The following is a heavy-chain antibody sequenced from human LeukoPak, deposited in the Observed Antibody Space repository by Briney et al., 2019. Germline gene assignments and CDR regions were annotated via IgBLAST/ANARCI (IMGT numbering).Heavy chain of an antibody. Sequence: ASVKVSCKASGYTFTSYYMHWVRQAPGQGLEWMGWINPNSGGTNYAQKFQGRVTMTRDTSISTAYMELSRLRSDDTAVYYCARVDIVVVPAASYWYFDLWGRGTLVTVSS. CDR2: INPNSGGT. CDR3: ARVDIVVVPAASYWYFDL. CDR1: GYTFTSYY. D-gene: IGHD2-2*03. J-gene: IGHJ2*01. V-gene: IGHV1-2*02.